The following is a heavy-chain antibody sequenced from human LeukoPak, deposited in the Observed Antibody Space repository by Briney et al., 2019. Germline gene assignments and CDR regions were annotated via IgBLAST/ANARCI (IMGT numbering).Heavy chain of an antibody. CDR2: IYPGDSDT. V-gene: IGHV5-51*01. CDR3: ARLYYYGSGSYSAISYYFDY. J-gene: IGHJ4*02. CDR1: GYSFTTYW. D-gene: IGHD3-10*01. Sequence: RGESLKTSWKRSGYSFTTYWIGWARQLPGKGLGWIGTIYPGDSDTTYRPSFEGQVTISADKSISTAYLQWSSLKASDTAMYYCARLYYYGSGSYSAISYYFDYWGQGTLVTVSS.